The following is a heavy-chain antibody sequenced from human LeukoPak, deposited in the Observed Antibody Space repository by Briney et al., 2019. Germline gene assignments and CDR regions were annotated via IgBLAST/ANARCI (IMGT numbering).Heavy chain of an antibody. Sequence: SETLSLTCTVPSGSISSYYWSWIRQPPGKGLEWIGYIYYSGSTNYNLSLKSRVTISVDTSKNQFSLKLSSVIAADTAVYYCARGPLGAPAGNWFDPWGQGTLVTVSS. V-gene: IGHV4-59*01. J-gene: IGHJ5*02. D-gene: IGHD1-26*01. CDR1: SGSISSYY. CDR2: IYYSGST. CDR3: ARGPLGAPAGNWFDP.